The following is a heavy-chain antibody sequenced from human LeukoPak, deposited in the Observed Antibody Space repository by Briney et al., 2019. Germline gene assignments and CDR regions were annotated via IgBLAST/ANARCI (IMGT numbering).Heavy chain of an antibody. Sequence: GGSLRLSCAASGFTLRNSAMSWVRQAPGKGLEWVAVISYDGSNKYYADSVKGRFTISRDNSKNTLYLQMNSLRAEDTAVYYCARDHYDFWSGYWGLADYWGQGTLVTVSS. D-gene: IGHD3-3*01. CDR1: GFTLRNSA. J-gene: IGHJ4*02. V-gene: IGHV3-30*01. CDR3: ARDHYDFWSGYWGLADY. CDR2: ISYDGSNK.